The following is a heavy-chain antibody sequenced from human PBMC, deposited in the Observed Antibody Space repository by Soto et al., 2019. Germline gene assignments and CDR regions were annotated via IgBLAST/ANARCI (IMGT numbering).Heavy chain of an antibody. D-gene: IGHD5-18*01. CDR1: GRIFSSFP. CDR2: VISGSGSV. V-gene: IGHV1-69*06. Sequence: QVQVVQSGAEVKKPGSSVKISCKASGRIFSSFPTSWVRQVPGQGLEWMGGVISGSGSVTYAPKLPSRVMMTGVNSAGIGCMELTSLTSEDTDIYYCARVGSRDAYSYDLDKWGPGTMVT. CDR3: ARVGSRDAYSYDLDK. J-gene: IGHJ6*01.